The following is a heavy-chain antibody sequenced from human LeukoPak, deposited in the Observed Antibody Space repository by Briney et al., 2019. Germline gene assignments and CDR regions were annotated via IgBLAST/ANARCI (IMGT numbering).Heavy chain of an antibody. Sequence: GGSLRLSCAASGFTYSSYGMHWVRQAPGKGLEWVAFIRYDGSNKYYADSVKGRFTISRDNSKNTLYLQMNSLRAEDTAVYYCAKDQRDSSGYSIFDYWGQGTLVTVSS. J-gene: IGHJ4*02. CDR1: GFTYSSYG. V-gene: IGHV3-30*02. D-gene: IGHD3-22*01. CDR3: AKDQRDSSGYSIFDY. CDR2: IRYDGSNK.